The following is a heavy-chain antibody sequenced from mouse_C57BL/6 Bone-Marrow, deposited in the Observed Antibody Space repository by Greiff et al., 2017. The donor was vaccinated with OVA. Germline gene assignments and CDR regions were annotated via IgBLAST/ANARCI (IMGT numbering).Heavy chain of an antibody. D-gene: IGHD1-1*01. CDR3: AQIGITTVVATRYVDV. J-gene: IGHJ1*03. CDR2: IWWNDDK. V-gene: IGHV8-5*01. Sequence: QVQLKESGPGILQPSQTLSLTCSFSGFSLSTSNMGIGWIRQPSGKGLEWLAHIWWNDDKYYNPSLKSRLTISKDTSNNQVFLKITSVDTADTATYYWAQIGITTVVATRYVDVWGTGTTVTVSS. CDR1: GFSLSTSNMG.